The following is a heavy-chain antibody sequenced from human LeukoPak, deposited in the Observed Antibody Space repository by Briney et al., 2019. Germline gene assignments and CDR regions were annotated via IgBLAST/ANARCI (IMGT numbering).Heavy chain of an antibody. CDR1: EFTFSSYS. CDR3: VKEYTGSFYNFENWFDP. J-gene: IGHJ5*02. Sequence: PGGSLRLSCAASEFTFSSYSMNWVRQAPGKGLEWVSSISSSSSYIYYADSVKGRFTISRDNAKNSLYLQMNSLRAEDTAIYYCVKEYTGSFYNFENWFDPWGQGTVVTVSP. CDR2: ISSSSSYI. V-gene: IGHV3-21*01. D-gene: IGHD3-10*01.